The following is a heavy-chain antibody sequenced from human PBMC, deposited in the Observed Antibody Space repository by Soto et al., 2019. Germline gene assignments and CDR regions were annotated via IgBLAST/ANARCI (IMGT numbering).Heavy chain of an antibody. Sequence: GGALRISCAASGCTFSSYWMHWVRQAPGKGLVWVSRINSDGSSTSYADSVKGRFTISRDNAKNTLYLQMNSLRAEDTAVYYCASLYCTNRNYYYYYGIDVWGQGTTVTVAS. CDR2: INSDGSST. V-gene: IGHV3-74*01. D-gene: IGHD2-8*01. CDR1: GCTFSSYW. J-gene: IGHJ6*02. CDR3: ASLYCTNRNYYYYYGIDV.